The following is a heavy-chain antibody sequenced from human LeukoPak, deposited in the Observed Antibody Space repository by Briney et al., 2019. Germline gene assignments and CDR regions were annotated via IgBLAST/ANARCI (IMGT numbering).Heavy chain of an antibody. CDR3: ARFHTSGYYRHFDF. CDR2: IYYSGST. CDR1: GGSISTGGYY. V-gene: IGHV4-31*03. J-gene: IGHJ4*02. D-gene: IGHD3-22*01. Sequence: SETLSLTCTVSGGSISTGGYYWSWIRQHPGKGLEWIAYIYYSGSTYYNPSLKSRVTISVDTSKNQFFLKLSSVTAADTAVYYCARFHTSGYYRHFDFWGQGTLVTVSS.